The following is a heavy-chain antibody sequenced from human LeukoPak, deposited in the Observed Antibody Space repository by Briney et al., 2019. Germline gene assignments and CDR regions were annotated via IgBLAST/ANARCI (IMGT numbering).Heavy chain of an antibody. V-gene: IGHV3-11*01. CDR2: ISSSGSTI. Sequence: GGSLRLSCAASGFTFSDYYMSWIRQAPGKGLEWVSYISSSGSTIYYADSVKGRFTISRDNSKNTLYLQMNSLRAEDTAVYYCARVDYYYYGMDVWGQGTTVTVSS. CDR3: ARVDYYYYGMDV. J-gene: IGHJ6*02. CDR1: GFTFSDYY.